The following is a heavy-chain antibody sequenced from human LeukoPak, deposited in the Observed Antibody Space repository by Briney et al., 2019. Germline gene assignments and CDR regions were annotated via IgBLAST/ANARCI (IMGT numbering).Heavy chain of an antibody. CDR2: INHSGST. V-gene: IGHV4-34*01. D-gene: IGHD7-27*01. CDR3: ARFPNWGYAFDI. CDR1: GGSFSGYY. J-gene: IGHJ3*02. Sequence: SETLSLTCAVYGGSFSGYYWSWIRQPPGKGLEWIGEINHSGSTNYNPSLKSRVTISVDTSKNQFSLKLSSVTAADTAVYYCARFPNWGYAFDIWGQGTIVTVSS.